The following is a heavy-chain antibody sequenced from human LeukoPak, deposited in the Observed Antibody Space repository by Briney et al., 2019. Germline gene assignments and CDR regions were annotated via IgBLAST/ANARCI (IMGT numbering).Heavy chain of an antibody. J-gene: IGHJ4*02. Sequence: SETLSLTCTVSGGSISSSSYYWGWIRQPPGKGLEWIGSIYYSGSTYYNPSLKSRVTISIDTSKNQFSLRLSFVTAADTAVYYCARDDYYGSGSSRAKFDYWGQGTLVTVSS. D-gene: IGHD3-10*01. CDR3: ARDDYYGSGSSRAKFDY. CDR2: IYYSGST. V-gene: IGHV4-39*07. CDR1: GGSISSSSYY.